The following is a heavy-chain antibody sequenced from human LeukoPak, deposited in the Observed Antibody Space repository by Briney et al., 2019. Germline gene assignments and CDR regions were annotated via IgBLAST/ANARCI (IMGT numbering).Heavy chain of an antibody. CDR1: GFTFSTSW. CDR2: IKHDASET. CDR3: ARPRVLDS. V-gene: IGHV3-7*01. Sequence: GGSLRLSCAASGFTFSTSWMSWVRQAPGRGLEWVANIKHDASETNYVDSVKGRFTISRDNAKNSLYLQMNSLRAEDTVVYYCARPRVLDSWGQGTLVTV. J-gene: IGHJ4*02.